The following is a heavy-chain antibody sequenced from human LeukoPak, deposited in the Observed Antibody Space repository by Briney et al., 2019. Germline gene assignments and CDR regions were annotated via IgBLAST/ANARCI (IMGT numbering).Heavy chain of an antibody. J-gene: IGHJ5*02. V-gene: IGHV1-8*01. CDR2: MNPNSGNT. D-gene: IGHD3-16*01. Sequence: GASVKVSCKASRYTFTSYDINWVRQATGQGLEWMGWMNPNSGNTGYAQKFQGRVTMTRDTSTSTVYMELSSLRSEDTAVYYCARRIDRGWGSMFDPWGQGTLVTVSS. CDR3: ARRIDRGWGSMFDP. CDR1: RYTFTSYD.